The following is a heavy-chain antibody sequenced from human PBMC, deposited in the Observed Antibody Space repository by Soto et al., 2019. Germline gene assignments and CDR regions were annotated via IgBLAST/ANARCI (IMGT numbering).Heavy chain of an antibody. CDR2: IYWDDDK. Sequence: QITLKESGPTLVKPTQTLTLTCTFSGFSLSTSGVGVGWIRQPPGKALEWLALIYWDDDKRYSPSLKSRLTITKDTSKNQVVLTMTNMDPVDTATYYCAHRMGSNYDILTGYYNYYYYGMDVWGQGTTVTVSS. CDR1: GFSLSTSGVG. CDR3: AHRMGSNYDILTGYYNYYYYGMDV. J-gene: IGHJ6*02. D-gene: IGHD3-9*01. V-gene: IGHV2-5*02.